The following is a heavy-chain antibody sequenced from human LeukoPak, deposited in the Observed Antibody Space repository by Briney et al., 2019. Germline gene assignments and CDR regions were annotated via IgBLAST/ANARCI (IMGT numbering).Heavy chain of an antibody. CDR3: ARDSIPSIVGATSPDY. D-gene: IGHD1-26*01. V-gene: IGHV3-30-3*01. CDR1: GSTFSSYA. CDR2: ISYDGSNK. J-gene: IGHJ4*02. Sequence: GGSLRLSCAASGSTFSSYAMHWVRQAPGKGLEWVAVISYDGSNKYYADSVKGRFTISRDNSKNTLYLQMNSLRAEDTAVYYCARDSIPSIVGATSPDYWGQGTLVTVSS.